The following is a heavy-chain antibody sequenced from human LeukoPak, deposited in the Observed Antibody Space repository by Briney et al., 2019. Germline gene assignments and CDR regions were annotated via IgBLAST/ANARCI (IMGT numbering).Heavy chain of an antibody. CDR1: GFTFSNYW. D-gene: IGHD6-13*01. V-gene: IGHV3-74*01. CDR2: TNSDGSST. J-gene: IGHJ4*02. Sequence: GRSLRLSCAASGFTFSNYWMHWVRQAPGKGLVWVSRTNSDGSSTTYADSVKGRFTIPRDNAKNTLYLQMNSLRAEDTAVYYCARGKQDFDNWGQGTPVTVSS. CDR3: ARGKQDFDN.